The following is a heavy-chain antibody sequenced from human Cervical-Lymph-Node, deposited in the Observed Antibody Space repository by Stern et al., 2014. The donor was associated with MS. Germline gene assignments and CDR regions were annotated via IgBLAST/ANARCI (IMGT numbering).Heavy chain of an antibody. J-gene: IGHJ3*02. CDR2: ISGYNGNL. CDR3: ARGLLGSENAFDI. D-gene: IGHD2-15*01. V-gene: IGHV1-18*01. CDR1: GYTFTSYG. Sequence: VQLVESGAEVKKPGASVKVSCKASGYTFTSYGISWVRQAPGQGLEWMGWISGYNGNLNYSQKLQRGVTMTTDTSTSTAYMELRSLRSDDTAVYYCARGLLGSENAFDICGQGTMITVSS.